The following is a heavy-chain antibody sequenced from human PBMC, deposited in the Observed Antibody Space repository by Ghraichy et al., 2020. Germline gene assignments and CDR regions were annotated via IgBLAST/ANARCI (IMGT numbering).Heavy chain of an antibody. CDR1: GFTFSSYW. CDR2: IKQDGSEK. D-gene: IGHD1-26*01. CDR3: ARDSMSGSYFYYYYGMDV. J-gene: IGHJ6*02. V-gene: IGHV3-7*01. Sequence: GGSLRLSCAASGFTFSSYWMSWVRQAPGKGLEWVANIKQDGSEKYYVDSVKGRFTISRDNAKNSLYLQMNSLRAEDTAVYYCARDSMSGSYFYYYYGMDVWGQGTTVTVSS.